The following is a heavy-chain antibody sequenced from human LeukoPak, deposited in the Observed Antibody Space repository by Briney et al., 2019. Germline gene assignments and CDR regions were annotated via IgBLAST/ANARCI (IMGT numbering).Heavy chain of an antibody. CDR1: GGSINSYY. J-gene: IGHJ1*01. D-gene: IGHD3-3*02. CDR3: VRDIYGAGAAQH. CDR2: IYSSGST. Sequence: SETLSLTCTVSGGSINSYYCSWIGQPAGRGLEWIGRIYSSGSTDYNPSLKGRVTMSVDTSNNQISLRLTSVTAADTAVYYCVRDIYGAGAAQHWGQAPRSPSPQ. V-gene: IGHV4-4*07.